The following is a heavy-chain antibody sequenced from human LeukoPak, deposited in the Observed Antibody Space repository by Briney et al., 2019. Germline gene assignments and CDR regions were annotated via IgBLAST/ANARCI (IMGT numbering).Heavy chain of an antibody. Sequence: SETLSLTCTVSGGSISSSSYYWGWIRQPPGKGLEWIGSIYYSGSTYYNPSLKSRVTISVDTSKNQFSLKLSSVTAADTAVYYCARDLSRYVWGSYRSPYYMDVRGKGTTVTVSS. V-gene: IGHV4-39*07. D-gene: IGHD3-16*02. CDR2: IYYSGST. J-gene: IGHJ6*03. CDR1: GGSISSSSYY. CDR3: ARDLSRYVWGSYRSPYYMDV.